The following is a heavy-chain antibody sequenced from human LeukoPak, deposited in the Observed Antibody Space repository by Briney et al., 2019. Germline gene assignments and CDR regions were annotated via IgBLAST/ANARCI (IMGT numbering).Heavy chain of an antibody. J-gene: IGHJ4*02. CDR1: GFTFSSYS. CDR3: ARTVGATRPVDY. V-gene: IGHV3-21*01. Sequence: PGGSLRLSCAASGFTFSSYSMNWVRQAPGKGLEWVSSISSSGSYIYYADSVKGRFTISRDNAKNSLYLQMNSLRAEDTAVYYCARTVGATRPVDYWGQGTLVTVSS. CDR2: ISSSGSYI. D-gene: IGHD1-26*01.